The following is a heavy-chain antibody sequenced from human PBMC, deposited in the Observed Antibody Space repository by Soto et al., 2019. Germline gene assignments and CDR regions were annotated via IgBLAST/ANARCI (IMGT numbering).Heavy chain of an antibody. CDR3: APGGAARPYNWFDP. J-gene: IGHJ5*02. Sequence: QVQLVQSGAEVKKPGSSVKVSCKASGGTFSSYAISWVRQAPGQGLEWMGGIIPIFGTANYAQKFQGRVTLTADESKSTGYMELSSLRSEDTAVYYCAPGGAARPYNWFDPWGQGTLVTVSS. CDR1: GGTFSSYA. V-gene: IGHV1-69*12. CDR2: IIPIFGTA. D-gene: IGHD6-6*01.